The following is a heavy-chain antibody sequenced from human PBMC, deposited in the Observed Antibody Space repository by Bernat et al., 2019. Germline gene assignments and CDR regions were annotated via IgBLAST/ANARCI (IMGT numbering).Heavy chain of an antibody. D-gene: IGHD6-13*01. J-gene: IGHJ6*02. V-gene: IGHV3-11*05. CDR3: ARDRVAAAGNERYYYYGMDV. CDR2: ISSSSYT. Sequence: QVQLVESGGGLVKPGGSLRLSCAASGFTFSDYYMSWIRQAPGKGLEWVSYISSSSYTNYADSVKGRFTISRDNAKNSLYLQMNSLRAEDTAVYYCARDRVAAAGNERYYYYGMDVWGQGTTVTVSS. CDR1: GFTFSDYY.